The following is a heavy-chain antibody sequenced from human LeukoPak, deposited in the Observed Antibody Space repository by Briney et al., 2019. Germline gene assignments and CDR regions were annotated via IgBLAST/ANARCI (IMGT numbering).Heavy chain of an antibody. CDR1: GGTFSSYT. Sequence: ASVTVSCTASGGTFSSYTISWVRQAPGQGLEWMGRIIPNLGIANYAQKFQGRVTITADKSTSTAYMELSSLRSEDTAVYYCARDTAVATTHFDYWGQGTLVTVSS. V-gene: IGHV1-69*04. D-gene: IGHD5-12*01. J-gene: IGHJ4*02. CDR3: ARDTAVATTHFDY. CDR2: IIPNLGIA.